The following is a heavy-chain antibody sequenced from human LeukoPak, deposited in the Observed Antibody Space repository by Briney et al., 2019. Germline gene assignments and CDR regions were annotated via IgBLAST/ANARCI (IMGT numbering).Heavy chain of an antibody. V-gene: IGHV1-24*01. CDR2: FDPEDGET. J-gene: IGHJ4*02. CDR1: GYTLTELS. Sequence: GASVKVSCKVSGYTLTELSMHWVRQAPGKGLEWMGGFDPEDGETIYAQKFQGRVTMTEGASTDTAYMELSSLRSEDTAVYYCATPDPFTGDYFDYWGQGTLVTVSS. CDR3: ATPDPFTGDYFDY. D-gene: IGHD7-27*01.